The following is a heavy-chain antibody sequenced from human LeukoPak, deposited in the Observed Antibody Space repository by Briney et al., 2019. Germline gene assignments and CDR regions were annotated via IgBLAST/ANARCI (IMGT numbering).Heavy chain of an antibody. CDR3: ARDNYGGNSDWYFDL. V-gene: IGHV4-61*02. D-gene: IGHD4-23*01. CDR1: GGSVSSGSYF. CDR2: IYSSGST. Sequence: SQTLSLTCTVSGGSVSSGSYFWSWIRQLAGKALEWIGRIYSSGSTNYNPSLKSRVTISVDTSKNQFSLKLSSVTAADTAVYYCARDNYGGNSDWYFDLWGRGTLVTVSS. J-gene: IGHJ2*01.